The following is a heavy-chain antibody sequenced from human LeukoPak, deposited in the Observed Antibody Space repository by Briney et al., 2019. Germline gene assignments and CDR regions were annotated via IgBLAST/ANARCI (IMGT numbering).Heavy chain of an antibody. CDR2: ISWNSGSI. Sequence: GRSLRLSCAASGFTFDDYAMHWVRHTPGKGLEWVSGISWNSGSIGYADSVKGRFTISRDNAKNSLYLQMNSLRAEDTAVYYCAKDTVASSGYYFDYWGQGTLVTVSS. CDR1: GFTFDDYA. J-gene: IGHJ4*02. CDR3: AKDTVASSGYYFDY. V-gene: IGHV3-9*01. D-gene: IGHD6-19*01.